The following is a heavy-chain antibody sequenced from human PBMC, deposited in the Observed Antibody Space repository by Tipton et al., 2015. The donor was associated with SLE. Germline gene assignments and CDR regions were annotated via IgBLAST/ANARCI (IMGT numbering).Heavy chain of an antibody. D-gene: IGHD3-16*01. V-gene: IGHV4-61*02. Sequence: TLSLTCTVSGGSIHSGSYYWTWIRQPAGKGLEWIGRIYTRGSTDYNPSLKSRVTISVDTSKNQVSLRLTSVTAADTAVYYCARGLNDYVWGSSFDYWGQGTLVTVSS. CDR1: GGSIHSGSYY. CDR3: ARGLNDYVWGSSFDY. CDR2: IYTRGST. J-gene: IGHJ4*02.